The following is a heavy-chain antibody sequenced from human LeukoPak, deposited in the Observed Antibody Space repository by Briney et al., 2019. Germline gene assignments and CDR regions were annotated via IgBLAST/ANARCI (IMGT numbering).Heavy chain of an antibody. CDR3: ARHGSGIAAAGTPRPGYYYMDV. CDR2: IYYSGST. CDR1: GGSLSSSSYY. J-gene: IGHJ6*03. D-gene: IGHD6-13*01. Sequence: SETLSLTCTVSGGSLSSSSYYWGWIRQPPGKGLEWIVSIYYSGSTYYNPSLKSRVTISVDTSKNQFSLKLSSVPAADTAVYYCARHGSGIAAAGTPRPGYYYMDVWGKGTTVTVSS. V-gene: IGHV4-39*01.